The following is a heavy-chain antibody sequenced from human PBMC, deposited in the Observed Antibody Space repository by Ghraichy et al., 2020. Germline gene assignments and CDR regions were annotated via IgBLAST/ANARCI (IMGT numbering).Heavy chain of an antibody. J-gene: IGHJ6*02. CDR1: GGSISSYY. D-gene: IGHD2-2*01. CDR2: IYYSGST. CDR3: ARVGYCSSTSCYGLGWNYDYYYGMDV. V-gene: IGHV4-59*01. Sequence: SETLSLTCTVSGGSISSYYWSWIRQPPGKGLEWIGYIYYSGSTNYNPSLKSRVTISVDTSKNQFSLKLSSVTAADTAVYYCARVGYCSSTSCYGLGWNYDYYYGMDVWGQGTTVTVSS.